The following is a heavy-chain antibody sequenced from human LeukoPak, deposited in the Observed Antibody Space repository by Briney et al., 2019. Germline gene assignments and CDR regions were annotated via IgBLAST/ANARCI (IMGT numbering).Heavy chain of an antibody. D-gene: IGHD3-10*01. J-gene: IGHJ4*02. CDR2: IYHSGST. V-gene: IGHV4-30-2*01. CDR3: AREAGRFVPGIYFPY. Sequence: SQTLSLTCAVSGGSISSGGYSWSWIRQPPGKGPEWIGYIYHSGSTYYNPSLKSRVTISVDRSKNQFSLKLSSVTAADTAVDYWAREAGRFVPGIYFPYWGQGPLVPVSS. CDR1: GGSISSGGYS.